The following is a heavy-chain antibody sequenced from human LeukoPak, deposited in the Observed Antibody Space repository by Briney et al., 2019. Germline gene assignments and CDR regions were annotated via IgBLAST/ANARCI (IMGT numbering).Heavy chain of an antibody. V-gene: IGHV4-4*02. CDR3: ARDGAAAAGVPYYNYGMDV. J-gene: IGHJ6*02. Sequence: SWVRQPPGKGLEWIGEIYHSGSTNYNPSLKSRVTISVDKSKNQFSLKLSSVTAADTAVYYCARDGAAAAGVPYYNYGMDVWGQGTTVTVSS. CDR2: IYHSGST. D-gene: IGHD6-13*01.